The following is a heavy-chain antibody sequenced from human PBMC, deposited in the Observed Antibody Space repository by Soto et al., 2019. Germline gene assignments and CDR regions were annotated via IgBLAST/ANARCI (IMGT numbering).Heavy chain of an antibody. CDR1: GYTFTSYG. CDR3: EREVLGDYGVMLDD. J-gene: IGHJ4*02. Sequence: QVQLVQSGAEVKKPGASVKVSCKASGYTFTSYGISWVRQASGQGREWMGWISAYNGNTNYAQKLQGRVTMTTDTATSTAYMELRSLRSADTAVYYCEREVLGDYGVMLDDWGQGTLVTVSS. V-gene: IGHV1-18*04. CDR2: ISAYNGNT. D-gene: IGHD4-17*01.